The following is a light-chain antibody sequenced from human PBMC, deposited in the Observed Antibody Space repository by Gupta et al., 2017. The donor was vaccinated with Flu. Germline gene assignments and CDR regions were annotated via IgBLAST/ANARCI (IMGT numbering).Light chain of an antibody. V-gene: IGLV1-51*01. Sequence: QSVLPTPPSVSAAPGQKATITSSGGSSNIGDNDVSWYQQLPETAPKLLIYENDKRLSGISDRFSGSKSGTSATLGITGLQTGDEADYYCGTWDNSLSAVVFGGGTKLTVL. CDR2: END. J-gene: IGLJ2*01. CDR3: GTWDNSLSAVV. CDR1: SSNIGDND.